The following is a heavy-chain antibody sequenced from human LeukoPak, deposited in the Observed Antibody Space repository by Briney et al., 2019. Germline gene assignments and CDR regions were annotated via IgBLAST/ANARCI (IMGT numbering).Heavy chain of an antibody. CDR2: IYYTGST. D-gene: IGHD3-10*01. J-gene: IGHJ4*02. V-gene: IGHV4-30-4*08. Sequence: PSETLSLTCTVSGGSISSGDYYWSWIRQPPGKGLEWIGYIYYTGSTYYNPSLKSRVTISVDTSKNQFSLKLSSVTAADTAVYYCARGILESYYYGSGSYYYFDYWGQGTLVTVSS. CDR3: ARGILESYYYGSGSYYYFDY. CDR1: GGSISSGDYY.